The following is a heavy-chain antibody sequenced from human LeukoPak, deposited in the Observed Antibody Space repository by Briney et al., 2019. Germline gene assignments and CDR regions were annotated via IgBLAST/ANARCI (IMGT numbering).Heavy chain of an antibody. J-gene: IGHJ3*02. Sequence: PSGTLSLTCVVSGGSIRSSNWWTWVRQPPGKGLEWIGEIYHSGSTNYNPSLKSRVTISVDKSKDQFSLKLSSVTAADTAVYYCARDKFPLVGASGDDAFDIWGQGTMVSVSS. CDR1: GGSIRSSNW. D-gene: IGHD1-26*01. CDR3: ARDKFPLVGASGDDAFDI. V-gene: IGHV4-4*02. CDR2: IYHSGST.